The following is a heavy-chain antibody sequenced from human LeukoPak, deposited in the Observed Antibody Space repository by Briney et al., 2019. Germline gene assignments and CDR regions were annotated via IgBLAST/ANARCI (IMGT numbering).Heavy chain of an antibody. CDR3: ARVSSSWSNWFDP. Sequence: GGSLRLSCAASGFTFSTYWMHWVRQAPGKGLVWVSRIDHDGINTYYADSVKGRFTISRDNAKNTLYLRMNSLRAEDTAVYYCARVSSSWSNWFDPWGRGTLVTVSS. D-gene: IGHD6-13*01. J-gene: IGHJ5*02. CDR1: GFTFSTYW. CDR2: IDHDGINT. V-gene: IGHV3-74*01.